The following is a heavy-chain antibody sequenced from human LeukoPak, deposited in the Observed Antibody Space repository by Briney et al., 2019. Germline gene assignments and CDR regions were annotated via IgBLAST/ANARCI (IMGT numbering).Heavy chain of an antibody. CDR3: AELGITMIGGV. V-gene: IGHV3-21*01. CDR2: ISTDTSYI. Sequence: GGSLRLSCAASGFTFSTYSMNWVRQTPGQGLEWVSSISTDTSYIYYADSVKGRFTISRDNAKNSLYLQMKSLRVEDTAVYYCAELGITMIGGVWGKGTTVTISS. D-gene: IGHD3-10*02. J-gene: IGHJ6*04. CDR1: GFTFSTYS.